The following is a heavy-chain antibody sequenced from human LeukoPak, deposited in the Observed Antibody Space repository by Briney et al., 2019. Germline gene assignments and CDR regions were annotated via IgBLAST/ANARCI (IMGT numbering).Heavy chain of an antibody. D-gene: IGHD5-18*01. CDR1: GGFISSYY. Sequence: SETLSLTCTVSGGFISSYYWSWIRQPPGKGLEWIGYIYYSGRTNYSPSLKSRVTISVDTSKNQFSLRLSSVTAADTAVYYCARGQKYRSGYTVTELGSGYFDYWGQGTLVTVSS. J-gene: IGHJ4*02. CDR2: IYYSGRT. V-gene: IGHV4-59*01. CDR3: ARGQKYRSGYTVTELGSGYFDY.